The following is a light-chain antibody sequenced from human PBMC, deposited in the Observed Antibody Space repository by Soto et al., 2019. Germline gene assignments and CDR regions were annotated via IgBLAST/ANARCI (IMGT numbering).Light chain of an antibody. CDR3: SLYTSENAYV. CDR2: TTN. Sequence: QSVLTQPPSASGTPGQRVTISCSGSSSNIGSNTVNWYQQLPGTAPKLLIYTTNQRPSGVPDRFSGSKSGTSASLAISWLQSEDEADYYCSLYTSENAYVFGTGTKVIVL. CDR1: SSNIGSNT. J-gene: IGLJ1*01. V-gene: IGLV1-44*01.